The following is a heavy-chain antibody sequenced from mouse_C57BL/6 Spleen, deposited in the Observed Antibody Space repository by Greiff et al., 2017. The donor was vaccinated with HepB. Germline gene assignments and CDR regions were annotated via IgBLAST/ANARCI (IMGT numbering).Heavy chain of an antibody. CDR1: GYTFTSYW. J-gene: IGHJ2*01. Sequence: QVQLKQPGAELVKPGASVTLSCKASGYTFTSYWMHWVKQRPGQGLEWIGMIHPNSGSTNYNEKFKSKATLTVDKSSSTAYMQLSSLTSEDSAVYYCAREAQATGYYFDYWGQGTTLTVSS. D-gene: IGHD3-2*02. V-gene: IGHV1-64*01. CDR3: AREAQATGYYFDY. CDR2: IHPNSGST.